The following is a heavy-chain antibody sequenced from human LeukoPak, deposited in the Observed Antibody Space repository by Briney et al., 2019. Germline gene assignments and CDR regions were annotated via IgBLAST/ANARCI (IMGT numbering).Heavy chain of an antibody. J-gene: IGHJ4*02. CDR1: GGAFTEYY. V-gene: IGHV4-34*01. CDR2: INHSGST. D-gene: IGHD1-26*01. CDR3: ASRGSPTSRPPKYYFDY. Sequence: PSETLSLTCAVSGGAFTEYYWSWIRQPPGKGLEWIGEINHSGSTNYNPSLKSRVTISVDTSKNQFSLKLSSVTAADTAVYYCASRGSPTSRPPKYYFDYWGQGTLVTVSS.